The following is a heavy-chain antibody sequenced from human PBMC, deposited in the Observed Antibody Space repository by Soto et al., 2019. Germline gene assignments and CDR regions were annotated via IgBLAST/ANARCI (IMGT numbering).Heavy chain of an antibody. CDR1: GGSFSGYY. Sequence: QVQLQQWGAGLLKPSETLSLTCAVYGGSFSGYYWSWIRQPPGKGLEWIGEINHSGSTNYNPSLKSRVAISVDTSKNQFSLKLSSVTAADTAVYYCARWPPYYYYYMDVWGKGTTVTVSS. J-gene: IGHJ6*03. CDR3: ARWPPYYYYYMDV. CDR2: INHSGST. V-gene: IGHV4-34*01.